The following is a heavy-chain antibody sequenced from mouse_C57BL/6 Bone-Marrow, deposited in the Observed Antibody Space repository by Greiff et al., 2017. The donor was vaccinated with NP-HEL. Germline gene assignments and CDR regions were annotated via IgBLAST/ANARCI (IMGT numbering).Heavy chain of an antibody. CDR3: ARSGLRYYFDY. D-gene: IGHD1-1*01. J-gene: IGHJ2*01. V-gene: IGHV1-64*01. Sequence: QVQLQQPGAELVKPGASVSLSCKASGYTFTSYWMHWVKQRPGQGLEWIGVIHPSSGSTNYTEKFKSKATLTVATSSSTAYMQLSSLTSEDSAVYYCARSGLRYYFDYLGQGTTLTVSS. CDR2: IHPSSGST. CDR1: GYTFTSYW.